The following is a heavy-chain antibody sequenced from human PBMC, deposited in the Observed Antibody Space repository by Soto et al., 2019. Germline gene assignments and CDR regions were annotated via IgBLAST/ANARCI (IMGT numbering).Heavy chain of an antibody. Sequence: QLQLQESGSGLVKPSQTLSLTCAVSGGSISRGGCSWSWIRQPPGKGLEWIGYIYHSGSTYYNPSLKSRVTISVDRSKNQFSLKLSYVTAADTAVYYGARDGGLGAVAADYWGQGTMVTVSS. J-gene: IGHJ4*02. CDR2: IYHSGST. D-gene: IGHD6-19*01. V-gene: IGHV4-30-2*01. CDR3: ARDGGLGAVAADY. CDR1: GGSISRGGCS.